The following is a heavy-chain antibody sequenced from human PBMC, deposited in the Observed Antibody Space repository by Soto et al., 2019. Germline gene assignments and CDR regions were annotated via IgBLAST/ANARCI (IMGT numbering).Heavy chain of an antibody. D-gene: IGHD5-12*01. CDR3: ATSRDGYPVIGMDV. CDR1: GFTVSSNY. CDR2: IYSGGST. J-gene: IGHJ6*02. V-gene: IGHV3-53*02. Sequence: EVQLVETGGGLIQPGGSLRLSCAASGFTVSSNYMSWVRQAPGKGLEWVSVIYSGGSTYYADSVKGRFTISRDNSKNTLYLQMNSLRAEDTAVYYCATSRDGYPVIGMDVWGQGTTVTVSS.